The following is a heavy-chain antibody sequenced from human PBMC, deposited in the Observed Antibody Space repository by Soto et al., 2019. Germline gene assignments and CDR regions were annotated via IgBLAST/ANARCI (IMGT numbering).Heavy chain of an antibody. D-gene: IGHD1-26*01. V-gene: IGHV3-30-3*01. Sequence: QRLPYTASELNFINHAMHWISQAPGKGLEWVAVISYDGSNKYYADSVKGRFTISRDNSKNTLYLQMNSLRAEDTAVYYCARVEVGALDYWGQGTLVTVS. CDR1: ELNFINHA. J-gene: IGHJ4*02. CDR2: ISYDGSNK. CDR3: ARVEVGALDY.